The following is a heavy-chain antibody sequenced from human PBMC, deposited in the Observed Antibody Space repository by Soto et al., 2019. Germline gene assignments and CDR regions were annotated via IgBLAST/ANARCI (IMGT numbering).Heavy chain of an antibody. Sequence: EVQLVESGGGLVQPGGSLRLSCAASGFTVSSNYMSWVRQAPGKGLELVSVLYSGGSTYYADSVKGRFTISRDNSKNTLYRQMNSLSAEDTAVYYCARVVAAAGTQYWGQGTLVTFSS. D-gene: IGHD6-13*01. CDR1: GFTVSSNY. J-gene: IGHJ1*01. CDR2: LYSGGST. CDR3: ARVVAAAGTQY. V-gene: IGHV3-66*01.